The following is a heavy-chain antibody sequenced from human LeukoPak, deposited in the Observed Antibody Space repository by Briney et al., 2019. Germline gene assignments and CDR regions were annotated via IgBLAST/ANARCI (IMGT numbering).Heavy chain of an antibody. CDR1: GGSISSGDYY. D-gene: IGHD4-17*01. CDR2: IYYSGST. Sequence: SQTLSLTCTVSGGSISSGDYYWSWIRQPPGKGLEWIGYIYYSGSTYYNPSLKSRVNISVDTSKNQFSLKLSSVTAADTAVYYCARDSLDYGVDYWGQGTLVTVSS. V-gene: IGHV4-30-4*01. CDR3: ARDSLDYGVDY. J-gene: IGHJ4*02.